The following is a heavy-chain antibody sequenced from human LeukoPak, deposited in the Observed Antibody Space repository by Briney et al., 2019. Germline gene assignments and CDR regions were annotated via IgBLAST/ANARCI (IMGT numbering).Heavy chain of an antibody. Sequence: GGSLRLSCAASGFTFSTYAMSWVRQAPGKGQEWVSTISGGVLSTYYADSVKGRFTISRDNAKNSLYLQMNSLRAEDTAVYYCARDLLYSSSSMDYWGQGTLVTVSS. CDR3: ARDLLYSSSSMDY. CDR2: ISGGVLST. J-gene: IGHJ4*02. CDR1: GFTFSTYA. D-gene: IGHD6-13*01. V-gene: IGHV3-23*01.